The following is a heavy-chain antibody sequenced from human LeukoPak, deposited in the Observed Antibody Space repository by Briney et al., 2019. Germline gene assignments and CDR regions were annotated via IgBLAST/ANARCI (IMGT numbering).Heavy chain of an antibody. V-gene: IGHV3-48*03. CDR1: GFTFSSYE. D-gene: IGHD3-22*01. CDR2: ISSSGSTI. J-gene: IGHJ2*01. CDR3: ARETYYYDSSGYWYFDL. Sequence: GGSLRLSCAASGFTFSSYEMNWVRQAPGKGLEWVSYISSSGSTIYYADSVKGRFTISRDNAKNSLYLQINSLRAEDTAVYYCARETYYYDSSGYWYFDLWGRGTLVTVSS.